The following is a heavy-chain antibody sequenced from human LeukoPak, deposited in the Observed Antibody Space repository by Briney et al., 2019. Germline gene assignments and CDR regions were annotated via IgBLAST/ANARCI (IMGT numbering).Heavy chain of an antibody. CDR3: AKSPKTGFLFDY. D-gene: IGHD1-1*01. V-gene: IGHV3-33*06. Sequence: GGSLRLSCAASGFTFSSYGMHWVRQAPGKGLEWVAVIWYDGSNKYYADSVKGRFTISRDNSENTLYLQMNSLRAEDTAVYYCAKSPKTGFLFDYWGKGTLVTVSS. CDR2: IWYDGSNK. J-gene: IGHJ4*02. CDR1: GFTFSSYG.